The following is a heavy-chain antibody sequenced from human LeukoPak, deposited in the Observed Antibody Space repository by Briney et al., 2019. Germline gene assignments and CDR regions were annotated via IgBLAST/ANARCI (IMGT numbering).Heavy chain of an antibody. V-gene: IGHV4-59*01. D-gene: IGHD6-13*01. CDR3: ARDLGMADFDY. CDR2: IYYSGST. Sequence: SETLSLTCTVSGGSISSYYWSWIRQPPGKGLEWIGYIYYSGSTNYNPSLQSRVTISLDTSNYQFSLTLTSITAADTAVYFCARDLGMADFDYWGQGTLVTVSS. J-gene: IGHJ4*02. CDR1: GGSISSYY.